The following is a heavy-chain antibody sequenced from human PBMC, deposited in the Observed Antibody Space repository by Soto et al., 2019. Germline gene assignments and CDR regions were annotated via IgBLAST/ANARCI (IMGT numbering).Heavy chain of an antibody. Sequence: PGGSLRLSCAASGFTFSSYGMHWVRQAPGKGLEWVAVISYDGSNKYYADSVKGRFTISRDNSKNTLYLQMNSLRAEDTAVYYCAKDHRFQPIMVGPAYFDYWGQGTLVTVS. CDR2: ISYDGSNK. CDR1: GFTFSSYG. J-gene: IGHJ4*02. CDR3: AKDHRFQPIMVGPAYFDY. V-gene: IGHV3-30*18. D-gene: IGHD2-15*01.